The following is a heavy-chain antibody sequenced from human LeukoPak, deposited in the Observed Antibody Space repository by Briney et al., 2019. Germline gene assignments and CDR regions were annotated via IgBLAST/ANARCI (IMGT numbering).Heavy chain of an antibody. D-gene: IGHD1-1*01. Sequence: GGSLRLSCAASGXTFSSYGMHWVRQAPGKGLEWVAVIWYDGSNKYYADSVKGRFTISRDNSKNTLYLQMNSLRAEDTAVYYCARGPGTTDYFDYWGQGTLVTVSS. CDR3: ARGPGTTDYFDY. V-gene: IGHV3-33*01. J-gene: IGHJ4*02. CDR1: GXTFSSYG. CDR2: IWYDGSNK.